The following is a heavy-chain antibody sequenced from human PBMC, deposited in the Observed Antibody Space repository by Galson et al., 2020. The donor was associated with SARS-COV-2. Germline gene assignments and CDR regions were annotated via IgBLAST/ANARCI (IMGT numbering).Heavy chain of an antibody. Sequence: ESGPTLVKPTQTLTLTCTFSGFSLSTSGMCVSWIRQPPGKALEWLARIDWDDDKYYSTSLKTRLTISKDTSKNQVVLTMTNMDPVDTATYYCARTIVEMATPGAYYYYGMDVWGQGTTVTVSS. CDR1: GFSLSTSGMC. V-gene: IGHV2-70*11. CDR3: ARTIVEMATPGAYYYYGMDV. D-gene: IGHD3-22*01. J-gene: IGHJ6*02. CDR2: IDWDDDK.